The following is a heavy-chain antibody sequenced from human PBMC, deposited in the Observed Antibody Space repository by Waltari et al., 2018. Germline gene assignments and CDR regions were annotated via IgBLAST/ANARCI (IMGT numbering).Heavy chain of an antibody. J-gene: IGHJ6*03. CDR3: AKGKVGVVGDYYYYYMDV. Sequence: QVQVVESGGGVVQPGTSLRLSCAASGFAFGSHAMLWVRQAPGKCLEWMAVISFDGSPKFYADSVNGRFTISRDNSRNTLYLQMNSLRADDTAVYYCAKGKVGVVGDYYYYYMDVWGKGTTVTVSS. CDR2: ISFDGSPK. V-gene: IGHV3-30*01. D-gene: IGHD1-26*01. CDR1: GFAFGSHA.